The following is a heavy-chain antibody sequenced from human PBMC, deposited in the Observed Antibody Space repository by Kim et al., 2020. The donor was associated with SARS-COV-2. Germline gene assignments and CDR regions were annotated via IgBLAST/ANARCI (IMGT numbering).Heavy chain of an antibody. D-gene: IGHD5-18*01. V-gene: IGHV1-69*02. Sequence: NSDQKFQGRVTITADKSTSTAYMELSSLRSEDTAVYYCAKSVDTAMATGYWGQGTLVTVSS. CDR3: AKSVDTAMATGY. J-gene: IGHJ4*02.